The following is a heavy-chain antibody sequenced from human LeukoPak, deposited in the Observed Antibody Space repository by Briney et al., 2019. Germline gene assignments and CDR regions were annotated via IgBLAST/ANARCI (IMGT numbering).Heavy chain of an antibody. CDR1: GFTLRSYD. J-gene: IGHJ4*02. CDR3: AKEYSGYDFDY. V-gene: IGHV3-23*01. D-gene: IGHD5-12*01. Sequence: PGGSLRLSCAASGFTLRSYDMRWVRQAPGKGREGVAATSVSGVNSYYADSVRGRFTISRDNSQNTLYLKMDSMRAEDTALYYCAKEYSGYDFDYWGQGTLVTVSS. CDR2: TSVSGVNS.